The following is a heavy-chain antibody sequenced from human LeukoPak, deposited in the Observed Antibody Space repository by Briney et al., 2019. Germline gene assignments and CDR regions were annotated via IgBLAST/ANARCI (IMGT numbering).Heavy chain of an antibody. CDR1: GFTLGSYW. D-gene: IGHD2-8*01. J-gene: IGHJ3*02. Sequence: GGSLRLSCAASGFTLGSYWMAWVRQAPGKELEWVATTKDDGSQKYYVDSVRGRFTISRDNAKNSLYLQMNSLEAEDTAVYYCAKYILYHGAFDIWGQGTMVTVSS. CDR2: TKDDGSQK. V-gene: IGHV3-7*01. CDR3: AKYILYHGAFDI.